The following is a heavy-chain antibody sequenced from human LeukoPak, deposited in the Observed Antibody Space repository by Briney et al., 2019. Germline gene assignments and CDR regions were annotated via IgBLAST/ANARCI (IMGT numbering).Heavy chain of an antibody. J-gene: IGHJ4*02. CDR2: IYYSGST. D-gene: IGHD5-18*01. Sequence: SETLSLTCTVSGGSISSYYWSWIRQPPGKGLEWIGYIYYSGSTNYNPSLKSRVTISVDTSKNQFSLKLSSVTAADTAVYYCARQRYSYGYDWGQGTLVTVSS. CDR1: GGSISSYY. V-gene: IGHV4-59*08. CDR3: ARQRYSYGYD.